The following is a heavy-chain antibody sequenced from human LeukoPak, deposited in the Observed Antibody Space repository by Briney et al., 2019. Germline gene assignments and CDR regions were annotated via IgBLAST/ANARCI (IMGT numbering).Heavy chain of an antibody. Sequence: SETLCLTCAVSGGSISSSNWWSWVRQPPGKGLDWIGEIYHSGSTNYNPSLKSRVTISVDKSKNQFSLKLSSVTAADTAVYYCARSEVTANTFDYWGQGTLVTVSS. V-gene: IGHV4-4*02. J-gene: IGHJ4*02. D-gene: IGHD2-21*02. CDR1: GGSISSSNW. CDR2: IYHSGST. CDR3: ARSEVTANTFDY.